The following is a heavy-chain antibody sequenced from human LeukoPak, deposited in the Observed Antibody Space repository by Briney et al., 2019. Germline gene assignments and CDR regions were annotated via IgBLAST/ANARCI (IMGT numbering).Heavy chain of an antibody. V-gene: IGHV3-23*01. CDR2: FSGSGGST. J-gene: IGHJ4*02. CDR1: GFTFSSYA. D-gene: IGHD3-22*01. CDR3: AKETAIVVVTYYFDY. Sequence: GGSLRLSCAASGFTFSSYAMSWVRQAPGKGLEWVSAFSGSGGSTYYADSVKGRFTISRDNSKNTLYLQMNSLRAEDTAVYYCAKETAIVVVTYYFDYWGQGTLVTVSS.